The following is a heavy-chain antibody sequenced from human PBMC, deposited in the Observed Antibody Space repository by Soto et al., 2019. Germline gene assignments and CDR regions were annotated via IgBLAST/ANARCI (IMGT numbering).Heavy chain of an antibody. CDR2: IIPIFGTA. CDR1: GGTFSSYA. V-gene: IGHV1-69*13. J-gene: IGHJ4*02. D-gene: IGHD1-26*01. Sequence: ASVKVSCKASGGTFSSYAISWVRQAPGQGLEWMGGIIPIFGTANYAQKFQGRVTITADESTSTAYMELSSLRSEDTAVYYCASSPPYSGAIKGAFDYWGQGTLVTVSS. CDR3: ASSPPYSGAIKGAFDY.